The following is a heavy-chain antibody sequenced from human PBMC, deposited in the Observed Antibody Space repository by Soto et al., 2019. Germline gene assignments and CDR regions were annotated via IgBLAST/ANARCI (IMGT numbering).Heavy chain of an antibody. Sequence: GGSLRLSCAASGFTFSSYGMHWVRQAPGKGLEWVAVIWYDGSNKYYADSVKGRFTISRDNSKNTLYLQMNSLRAEDTAVYYCARDRGYSGYDPTYYYYGMDVWGQGTTVTVSS. CDR2: IWYDGSNK. D-gene: IGHD5-12*01. CDR1: GFTFSSYG. CDR3: ARDRGYSGYDPTYYYYGMDV. J-gene: IGHJ6*02. V-gene: IGHV3-33*01.